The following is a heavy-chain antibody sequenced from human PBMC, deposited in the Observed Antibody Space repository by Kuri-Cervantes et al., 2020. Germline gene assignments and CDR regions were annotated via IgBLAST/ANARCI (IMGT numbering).Heavy chain of an antibody. Sequence: SETLSLTCAVYGESFSDYYWSWIRQPPGKGLEWIGEINHSGSTNYKPSLKSRVTISIDTSKNQFSLKLSSVTAADTAVYYCARGPMITFGGVIANWGQGTLVTVSS. CDR3: ARGPMITFGGVIAN. CDR1: GESFSDYY. D-gene: IGHD3-16*02. J-gene: IGHJ4*02. V-gene: IGHV4-34*01. CDR2: INHSGST.